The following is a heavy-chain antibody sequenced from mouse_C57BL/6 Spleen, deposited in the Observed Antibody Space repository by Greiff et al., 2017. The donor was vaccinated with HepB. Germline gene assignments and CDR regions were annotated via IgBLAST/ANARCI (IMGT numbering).Heavy chain of an antibody. V-gene: IGHV1-20*01. CDR1: GYSFTGYF. CDR3: ARGNGRAWFAY. Sequence: EVQRVESGPELVKPGDSVKISCKASGYSFTGYFMNWVMQSHGKSLEWIGRINPYNGDTFYNQKFKGKATLTVDKSSSTAHMELRSLTSEDSAVYYCARGNGRAWFAYWGQGTLVTVSA. D-gene: IGHD1-2*01. CDR2: INPYNGDT. J-gene: IGHJ3*01.